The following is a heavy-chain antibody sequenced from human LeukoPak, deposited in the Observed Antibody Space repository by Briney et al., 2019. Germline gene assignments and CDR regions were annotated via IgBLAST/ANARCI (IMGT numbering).Heavy chain of an antibody. CDR1: GFTFYEYS. CDR3: AKVGQVCYYYYGMDV. Sequence: GGSLRLSCAASGFTFYEYSMHWVRQAPGEGLEWVSLISGAGGSTYYADSVKGRFTISRDNSKNSLYLQMNSLRTEDTALYYCAKVGQVCYYYYGMDVWGQGATVTVSS. CDR2: ISGAGGST. J-gene: IGHJ6*02. D-gene: IGHD3-16*01. V-gene: IGHV3-43*02.